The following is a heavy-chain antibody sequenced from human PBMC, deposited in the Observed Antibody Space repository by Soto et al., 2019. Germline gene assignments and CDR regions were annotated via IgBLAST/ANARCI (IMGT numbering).Heavy chain of an antibody. CDR2: ISGSGGST. V-gene: IGHV3-23*01. D-gene: IGHD2-2*01. CDR3: AKGYCSSTSCSRGYFDY. Sequence: GGSLRLSCAASGFTFSGFAMSWVRQPPGKGLEWVSGISGSGGSTYYADSVKGRFTISRDNSQNTLYLQMNSLRAEDTAVYYCAKGYCSSTSCSRGYFDYWGQGTLVTVSS. J-gene: IGHJ4*02. CDR1: GFTFSGFA.